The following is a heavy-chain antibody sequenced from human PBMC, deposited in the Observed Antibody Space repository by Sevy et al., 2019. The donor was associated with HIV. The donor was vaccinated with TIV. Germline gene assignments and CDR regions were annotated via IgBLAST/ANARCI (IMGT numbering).Heavy chain of an antibody. CDR3: ARDGYESDSSGYYDWYFDL. CDR2: ISYDGSNK. CDR1: GFTFSSYA. V-gene: IGHV3-30-3*01. Sequence: GGSLRLSCAASGFTFSSYAMHWVRQAPGKGLEWVAVISYDGSNKYYVDSVKGRFTISRDNSKKTLYLQMNSLRAEVTAVYYCARDGYESDSSGYYDWYFDLWGRGTLVTVSS. D-gene: IGHD3-22*01. J-gene: IGHJ2*01.